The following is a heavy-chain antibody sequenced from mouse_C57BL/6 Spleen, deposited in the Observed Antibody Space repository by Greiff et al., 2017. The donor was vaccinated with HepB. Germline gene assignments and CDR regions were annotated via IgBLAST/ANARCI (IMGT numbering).Heavy chain of an antibody. CDR2: INPSTGGT. V-gene: IGHV1-42*01. Sequence: VQLQQSGPELVKPGASVKISCKASGYSFTGYYMNWVKQSPEKSLEWIGEINPSTGGTTYNQKFKAKATLTVDKSSSTAYMQLKSLTSEDSAVYYCARKDPRNAMDYWGQGTSVTVSS. CDR3: ARKDPRNAMDY. J-gene: IGHJ4*01. CDR1: GYSFTGYY.